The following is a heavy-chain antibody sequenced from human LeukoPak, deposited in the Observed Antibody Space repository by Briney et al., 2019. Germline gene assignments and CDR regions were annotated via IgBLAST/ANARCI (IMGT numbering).Heavy chain of an antibody. Sequence: GASVKVSCKASGYTFTSYGISWVRQAPGQGLEWMGWISAYNGNTNYAQKLQGRVTMTTDTSTSTAYMELRSLRSDDTAVYYCARAPHYYDSSGYWVYWGQGTLVTVSS. D-gene: IGHD3-22*01. J-gene: IGHJ4*02. CDR1: GYTFTSYG. V-gene: IGHV1-18*01. CDR3: ARAPHYYDSSGYWVY. CDR2: ISAYNGNT.